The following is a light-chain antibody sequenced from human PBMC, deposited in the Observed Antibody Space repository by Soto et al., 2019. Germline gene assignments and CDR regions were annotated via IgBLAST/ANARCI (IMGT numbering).Light chain of an antibody. CDR3: QQYGSSPWS. V-gene: IGKV3-20*01. Sequence: EIVLTQSPGTLSLSPGERATLSCRASQSVSSSYLAWYQQKPGQAPRLLIYGASSRATGIPDRFSGSGSGTDFTFTISRLEPEDFAVYYCQQYGSSPWSFGQATKVDIK. CDR1: QSVSSSY. CDR2: GAS. J-gene: IGKJ1*01.